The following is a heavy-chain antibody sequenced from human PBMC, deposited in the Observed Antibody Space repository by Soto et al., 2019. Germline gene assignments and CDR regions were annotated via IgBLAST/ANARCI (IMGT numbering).Heavy chain of an antibody. Sequence: EVQLVESGGDLVQPGGSLKLSCTGLGFNFSGSALHWVRQPSGTGLEWVGRIRGRAKKYATSYAASVRGRFYLSRDDSKNTAFLQMNSLRHEDTGVYFCCARGGDSLQDIWGQGTLVTVSS. CDR1: GFNFSGSA. CDR2: IRGRAKKYAT. D-gene: IGHD4-17*01. V-gene: IGHV3-73*01. J-gene: IGHJ4*02. CDR3: CARGGDSLQDI.